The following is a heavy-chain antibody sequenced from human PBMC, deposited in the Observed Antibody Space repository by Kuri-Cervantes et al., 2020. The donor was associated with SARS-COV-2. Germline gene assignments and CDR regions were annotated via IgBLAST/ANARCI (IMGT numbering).Heavy chain of an antibody. CDR1: GFTFDDYA. Sequence: GESLKISCAASGFTFDDYAMHWVRQAPGKGLEWVSVIYSGGSTYYADSVKGRFTISRDNSKNTLYLQMNSLRAEDTAVYYCARDLSSGRDYWGQGTLVTVSS. V-gene: IGHV3-53*01. CDR2: IYSGGST. J-gene: IGHJ4*02. D-gene: IGHD3-10*01. CDR3: ARDLSSGRDY.